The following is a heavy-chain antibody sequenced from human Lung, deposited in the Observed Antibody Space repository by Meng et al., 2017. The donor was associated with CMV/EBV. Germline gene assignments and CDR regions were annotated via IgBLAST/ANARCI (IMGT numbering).Heavy chain of an antibody. J-gene: IGHJ4*02. Sequence: GESLKISCKGSGYNFDNYWIGWVRQMPGKGLEWMGLIYPGDSDTRYSPAFQGQVTISADKSISTAYLQWSGLKASDTAMYYCARRGSTWFVDYWGKGTLVTVSS. CDR1: GYNFDNYW. V-gene: IGHV5-51*01. CDR3: ARRGSTWFVDY. CDR2: IYPGDSDT. D-gene: IGHD3-10*01.